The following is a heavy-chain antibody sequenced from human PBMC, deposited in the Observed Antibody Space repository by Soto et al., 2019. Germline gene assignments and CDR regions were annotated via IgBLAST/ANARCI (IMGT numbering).Heavy chain of an antibody. CDR1: GGHFDRFA. D-gene: IGHD3-10*01. V-gene: IGHV1-69*01. Sequence: QVQLVQSGAEVKKPGSSVKLSCRASGGHFDRFALSWLRQAHGQGLEWMGGIIPFLSATSYAQKFQGRVTITADESARTLYLELRSLTSDDTAVYFCARFGSHHHGSGSRKAFDQWGQGTLVTVSS. CDR2: IIPFLSAT. CDR3: ARFGSHHHGSGSRKAFDQ. J-gene: IGHJ4*02.